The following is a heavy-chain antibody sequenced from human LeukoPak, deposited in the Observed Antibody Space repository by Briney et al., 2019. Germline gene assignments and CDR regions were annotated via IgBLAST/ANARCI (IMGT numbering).Heavy chain of an antibody. D-gene: IGHD3-10*01. CDR1: GYTFISYD. Sequence: ASVKVSCKASGYTFISYDINWVRQATGQGLEWMGWMNPNSGNTGYAQKFQGRVTMTRNTSISTAYMELSSLRSEDTAVYYCARGYRTSYYGSGSYNDFDYWGQGTLVTVSS. J-gene: IGHJ4*02. V-gene: IGHV1-8*01. CDR3: ARGYRTSYYGSGSYNDFDY. CDR2: MNPNSGNT.